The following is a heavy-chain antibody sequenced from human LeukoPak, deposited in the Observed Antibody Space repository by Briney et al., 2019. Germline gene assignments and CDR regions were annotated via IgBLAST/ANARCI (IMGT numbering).Heavy chain of an antibody. J-gene: IGHJ4*02. Sequence: GGSLRLSCAASGFTFSSYSMNWVRQAPGKGLEWVSSISSSSSNIYYADSVKGRFTISRDNANNSLYLQMNSLRVEDTAVYYCARCTTGRTFGSLREIKRSREIDYWGQGTLVTVSS. V-gene: IGHV3-21*01. CDR1: GFTFSSYS. CDR3: ARCTTGRTFGSLREIKRSREIDY. CDR2: ISSSSSNI. D-gene: IGHD1-1*01.